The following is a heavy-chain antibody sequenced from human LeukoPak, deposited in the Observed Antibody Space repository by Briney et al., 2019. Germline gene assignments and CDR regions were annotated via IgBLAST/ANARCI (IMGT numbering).Heavy chain of an antibody. CDR2: ISSSSSYI. J-gene: IGHJ4*02. D-gene: IGHD5-18*01. V-gene: IGHV3-21*01. CDR1: GFTFSSYS. Sequence: GGSLRLSCAASGFTFSSYSMNWVRQAPGKGLEWVSSISSSSSYIYYADSVKGRFTISRDNAKNSLYLQMNSLRAEDTAVYYCARDVDTAMVPFDYWGQGTQVTVSS. CDR3: ARDVDTAMVPFDY.